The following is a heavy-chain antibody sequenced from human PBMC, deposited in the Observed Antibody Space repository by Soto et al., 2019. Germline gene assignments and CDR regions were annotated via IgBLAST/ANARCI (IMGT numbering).Heavy chain of an antibody. CDR3: ARGEFDSSGCPDY. J-gene: IGHJ4*02. CDR1: GYTFTGYY. CDR2: INPNSGGT. D-gene: IGHD3-22*01. Sequence: ASVKVYCKASGYTFTGYYMHWVRQAPGQGLEWMGWINPNSGGTNYAQKFQGRVTMTRDTSISTAYMELSRLRSDDTAMYYCARGEFDSSGCPDYWGQGTLVTVSS. V-gene: IGHV1-2*02.